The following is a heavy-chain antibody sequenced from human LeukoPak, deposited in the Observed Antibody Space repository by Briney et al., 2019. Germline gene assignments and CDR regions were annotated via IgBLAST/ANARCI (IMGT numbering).Heavy chain of an antibody. CDR3: ARRYSGSYYGYDY. CDR2: IIPIFCTA. J-gene: IGHJ4*02. V-gene: IGHV1-69*13. D-gene: IGHD1-26*01. CDR1: GGTFSSYA. Sequence: SVKVSCKASGGTFSSYAISWVRQAPGQGLEWMGGIIPIFCTANYAQKFQGRVTITADESTSTAYMELSSLRSEDTAVYYCARRYSGSYYGYDYWGQGTLVTVSS.